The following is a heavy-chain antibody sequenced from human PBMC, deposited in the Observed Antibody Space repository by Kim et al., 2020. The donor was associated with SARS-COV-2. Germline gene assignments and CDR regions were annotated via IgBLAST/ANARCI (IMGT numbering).Heavy chain of an antibody. CDR3: ARAARQQLADFDY. V-gene: IGHV1-46*01. Sequence: ASVKVSCKASGYTFTTYYFHWVRQAPGQGLEWMGVIIASGGGTNYAQKFQGRVTMTRDTSTSTVYMELSSLKSEDTAVHYCARAARQQLADFDYWGQGTLVTVSS. CDR1: GYTFTTYY. J-gene: IGHJ4*02. D-gene: IGHD6-13*01. CDR2: IIASGGGT.